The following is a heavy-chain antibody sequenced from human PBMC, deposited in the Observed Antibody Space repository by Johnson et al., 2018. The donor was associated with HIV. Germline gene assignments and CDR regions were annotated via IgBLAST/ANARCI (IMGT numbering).Heavy chain of an antibody. CDR1: GFTFSTYG. V-gene: IGHV3-30*18. Sequence: QVQLVESGGGVVQPGRSLRLSCIASGFTFSTYGMHWVRQAPGKGLQWVALLSYDGSNKYFAVSVTGRFSISRDNSKNTLYLQMNSLTAEDTAVYYCAKPQGFSSGAFDIWGQGAMVTVFS. CDR3: AKPQGFSSGAFDI. CDR2: LSYDGSNK. J-gene: IGHJ3*02. D-gene: IGHD3-3*01.